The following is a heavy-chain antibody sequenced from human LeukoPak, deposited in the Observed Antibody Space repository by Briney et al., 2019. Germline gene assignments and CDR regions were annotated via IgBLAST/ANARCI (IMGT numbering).Heavy chain of an antibody. Sequence: GGSLSLSRAASGFTFRNAWITWVRQAPGKGLEWVGRIKSKTDGGTTDYAAPVKDRFTISRDDSKNTVYLQMDSLKTEDTAMYYCTTSPSRFVVVEASIDYWGHG. V-gene: IGHV3-15*01. J-gene: IGHJ4*01. CDR3: TTSPSRFVVVEASIDY. CDR2: IKSKTDGGTT. CDR1: GFTFRNAW. D-gene: IGHD2-8*02.